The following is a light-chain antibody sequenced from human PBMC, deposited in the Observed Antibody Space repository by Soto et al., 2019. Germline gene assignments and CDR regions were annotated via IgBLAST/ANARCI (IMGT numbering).Light chain of an antibody. CDR3: QQYNTWPT. Sequence: EIVMTQSPATLSVSPGERATLSCRASQSVSSNLAWYQQKPGQAPRLLIYAASTRAPGIPARFSGSGSGAEFTLTISSLQSEDFAIYYCQQYNTWPTLGQGTRLEMK. CDR1: QSVSSN. CDR2: AAS. J-gene: IGKJ5*01. V-gene: IGKV3-15*01.